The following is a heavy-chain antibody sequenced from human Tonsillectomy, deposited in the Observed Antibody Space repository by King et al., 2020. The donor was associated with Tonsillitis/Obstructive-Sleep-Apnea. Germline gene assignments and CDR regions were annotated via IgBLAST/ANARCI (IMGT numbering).Heavy chain of an antibody. CDR3: NVGRFFDY. Sequence: VQLQQWGAGLLKPSETLSVTCAVYGGSFSGYYWSWIRQPPGKGLEWIGEINHSVRTNYNPSLKSRVTRSLDTSKNQFSLKQTSVTAADTAVYYCNVGRFFDYWGQGTLVTVSS. D-gene: IGHD3-3*01. J-gene: IGHJ4*02. V-gene: IGHV4-34*01. CDR2: INHSVRT. CDR1: GGSFSGYY.